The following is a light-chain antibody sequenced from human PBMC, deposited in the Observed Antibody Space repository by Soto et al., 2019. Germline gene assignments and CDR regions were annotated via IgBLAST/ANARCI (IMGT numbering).Light chain of an antibody. Sequence: QSVLTQPPSASGTPGQRVTISCSGSSSNIGSNYVYWYQQLPGTAPKLLIHSNNQRPSGVPDRFSGSKSGTSASLAISGLRSEDEADYYCAAWDDSLSAYVFGTGTKLTVL. CDR3: AAWDDSLSAYV. V-gene: IGLV1-47*02. CDR1: SSNIGSNY. CDR2: SNN. J-gene: IGLJ1*01.